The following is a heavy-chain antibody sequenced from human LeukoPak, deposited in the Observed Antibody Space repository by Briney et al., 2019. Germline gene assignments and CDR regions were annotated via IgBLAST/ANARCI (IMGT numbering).Heavy chain of an antibody. CDR2: ISYDGSNK. D-gene: IGHD3-10*01. CDR3: AVTMVRGVIIGGFDY. Sequence: GGSLRLSCAASGFTFSSYGMHWVRQAPGKGLEWVAVISYDGSNKYYADSVKGRFTISRDNSKNTLYLQMNSLGAEDTAVYYCAVTMVRGVIIGGFDYWGQGTLVTVPS. CDR1: GFTFSSYG. V-gene: IGHV3-30*03. J-gene: IGHJ4*02.